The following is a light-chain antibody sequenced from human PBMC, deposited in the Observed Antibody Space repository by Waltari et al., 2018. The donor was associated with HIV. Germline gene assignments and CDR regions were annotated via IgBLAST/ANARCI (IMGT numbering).Light chain of an antibody. CDR1: RSISAW. J-gene: IGKJ1*01. CDR2: KAS. CDR3: HHYYTPMWT. V-gene: IGKV1-5*03. Sequence: DIQMTQSPSTLSTSVGDRVTITCRASRSISAWLAWYQQKPGKAANLLIYKASTLEIGVPSRFSGSGSGTEFTLTIASLQPDDFATYYCHHYYTPMWTFGQGTKVEIK.